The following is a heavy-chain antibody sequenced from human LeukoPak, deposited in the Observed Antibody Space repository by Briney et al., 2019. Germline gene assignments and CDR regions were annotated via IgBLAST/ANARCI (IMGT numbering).Heavy chain of an antibody. CDR2: IYYSGST. CDR3: ARDHYDSSGYYYYYGMDV. V-gene: IGHV4-31*03. J-gene: IGHJ6*02. Sequence: SETLSLTCTVSGGSISGSSYYWSWIRQHPGKGLEWIGYIYYSGSTYYNPSLKSRVTISVDTSKNQFSLKLSSVTAADTAVYYCARDHYDSSGYYYYYGMDVWGQGTTVTVSS. D-gene: IGHD3-22*01. CDR1: GGSISGSSYY.